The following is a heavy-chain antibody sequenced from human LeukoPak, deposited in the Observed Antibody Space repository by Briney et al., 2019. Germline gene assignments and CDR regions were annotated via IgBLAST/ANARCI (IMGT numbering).Heavy chain of an antibody. CDR1: GHTFTGYY. Sequence: ASVKVSCKASGHTFTGYYMHWVRQAPGQGLEWMGWINPNSGGTNYAQKFQGRVTMTRDTSISTAYMELSRLRSDDTAVYYCARERSFHYYYYMDVWGKGTTVTVSS. CDR2: INPNSGGT. J-gene: IGHJ6*03. CDR3: ARERSFHYYYYMDV. D-gene: IGHD3-10*01. V-gene: IGHV1-2*02.